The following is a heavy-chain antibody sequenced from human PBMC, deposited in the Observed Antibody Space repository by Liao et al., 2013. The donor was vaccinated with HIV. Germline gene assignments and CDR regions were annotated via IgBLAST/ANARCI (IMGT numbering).Heavy chain of an antibody. CDR3: ARSMTTITANWFDP. V-gene: IGHV4-34*01. Sequence: QVQLQQWGAGLLKPSETLSLTCAVYGGSFSGYYWSWIRQPPGKGLEWIGEINHSGSTNYNPSLKSRVTISLDTSKNQFSLKLTSVTAADTAVYYCARSMTTITANWFDPLGPGNPGHRLL. CDR1: GGSFSGYY. CDR2: INHSGST. D-gene: IGHD5-24*01. J-gene: IGHJ5*02.